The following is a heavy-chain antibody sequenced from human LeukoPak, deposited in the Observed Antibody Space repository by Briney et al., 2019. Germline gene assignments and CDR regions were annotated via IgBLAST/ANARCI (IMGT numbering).Heavy chain of an antibody. J-gene: IGHJ4*02. CDR2: IIPIYGAG. V-gene: IGHV1-69*01. D-gene: IGHD4-11*01. CDR1: GGTFSSYV. Sequence: SVEVSCKASGGTFSSYVINWVRQAPGQGLEWMGGIIPIYGAGKSAQKFQDRVTITADESTSTVYMELSSLRSEDTAVYYCARDTTDYTGMYWGQGTLVTVSS. CDR3: ARDTTDYTGMY.